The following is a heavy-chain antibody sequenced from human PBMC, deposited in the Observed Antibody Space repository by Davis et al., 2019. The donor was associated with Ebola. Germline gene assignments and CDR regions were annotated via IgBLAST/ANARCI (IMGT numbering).Heavy chain of an antibody. D-gene: IGHD4/OR15-4a*01. CDR3: AKHDDGTFDY. J-gene: IGHJ4*02. CDR2: ISYDETNK. Sequence: PGGSLRLSCSASGFTFSTYAMHWVRQAPGKGLEWVAVISYDETNKDYADSAKGRFTISRDNSKNTLFLQMNRLRAEDTAVYYCAKHDDGTFDYWGQGTLVTVSS. CDR1: GFTFSTYA. V-gene: IGHV3-30*18.